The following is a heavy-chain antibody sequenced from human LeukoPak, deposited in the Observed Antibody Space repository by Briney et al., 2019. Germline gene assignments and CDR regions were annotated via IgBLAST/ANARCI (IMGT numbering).Heavy chain of an antibody. J-gene: IGHJ4*02. Sequence: SETLSLTCAVSGGSISSGGYSWSWIRQPPGKGLEWIGYIYHSGSTYYNPSLKSRVTISVDRSKNQFSLKLSSVTAADTAVYYCARGRRGDSGSYPHWYYFDYWGQGTLVTVSS. CDR2: IYHSGST. CDR1: GGSISSGGYS. V-gene: IGHV4-30-2*01. CDR3: ARGRRGDSGSYPHWYYFDY. D-gene: IGHD1-26*01.